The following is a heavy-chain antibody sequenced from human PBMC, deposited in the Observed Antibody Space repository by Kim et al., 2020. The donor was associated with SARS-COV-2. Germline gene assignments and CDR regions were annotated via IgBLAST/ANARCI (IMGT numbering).Heavy chain of an antibody. Sequence: SRFTISVDTSKNQFSLKLSSVTAADTAVYYCARGGTIFGVVIIQNWFDPWGQGTLVTVSS. J-gene: IGHJ5*02. V-gene: IGHV4-34*01. D-gene: IGHD3-3*01. CDR3: ARGGTIFGVVIIQNWFDP.